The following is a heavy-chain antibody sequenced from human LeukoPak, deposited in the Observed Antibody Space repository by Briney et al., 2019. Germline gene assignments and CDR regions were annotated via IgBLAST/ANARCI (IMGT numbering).Heavy chain of an antibody. CDR3: ARDRAVSYYYGSGSSDY. CDR1: GYTFTSYG. V-gene: IGHV1-18*01. Sequence: ASVKVSCKASGYTFTSYGVSWVRQAPGQGLEWMGWISAYNGNTNYAQMLQGRVTMTTDTSTSTAYMELRSLRSDDTAVYYCARDRAVSYYYGSGSSDYWGQGTLVTVSS. J-gene: IGHJ4*02. CDR2: ISAYNGNT. D-gene: IGHD3-10*01.